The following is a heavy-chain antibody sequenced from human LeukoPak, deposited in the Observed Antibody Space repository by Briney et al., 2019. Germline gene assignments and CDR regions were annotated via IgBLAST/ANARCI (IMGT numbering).Heavy chain of an antibody. CDR2: IIPIFGTA. V-gene: IGHV1-69*05. Sequence: ASVKVSCKASGGTFSSYAISWVRQAPGQGLEWMGRIIPIFGTANYAQKFQGGVTITTDESTSTAYMELSSLRSEDTAVYYCARARYDFWSGYYPFDYWGQGTLVTVSS. CDR3: ARARYDFWSGYYPFDY. D-gene: IGHD3-3*01. CDR1: GGTFSSYA. J-gene: IGHJ4*02.